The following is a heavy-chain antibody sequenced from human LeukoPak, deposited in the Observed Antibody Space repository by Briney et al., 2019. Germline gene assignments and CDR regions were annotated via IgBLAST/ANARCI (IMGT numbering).Heavy chain of an antibody. Sequence: GGSLRLSCAASGFTFSTFGMNWVRQAPGKGLEWVSCISHTSDAIYYPDSVKGRFTISRDNAKNSLYLQMNSLRDEDTAVYYCARASPSGYDYWGQGTLVTVSS. CDR2: ISHTSDAI. V-gene: IGHV3-48*02. CDR1: GFTFSTFG. J-gene: IGHJ4*02. CDR3: ARASPSGYDY. D-gene: IGHD3-22*01.